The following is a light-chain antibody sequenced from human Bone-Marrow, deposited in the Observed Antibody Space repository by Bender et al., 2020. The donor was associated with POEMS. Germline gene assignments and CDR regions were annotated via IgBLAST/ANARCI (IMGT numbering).Light chain of an antibody. CDR1: SSNIGNHG. CDR2: YAD. CDR3: SAWDDSLSGWV. J-gene: IGLJ3*02. Sequence: QSVVTQPPSLSEAPRQRVTISCSGGSSNIGNHGVNWYQQLPGEAPKILFYYADLLTPGVSDRFSAAKSGSTAALAISELQSEDEALYYCSAWDDSLSGWVFGGGTKLTVL. V-gene: IGLV1-36*01.